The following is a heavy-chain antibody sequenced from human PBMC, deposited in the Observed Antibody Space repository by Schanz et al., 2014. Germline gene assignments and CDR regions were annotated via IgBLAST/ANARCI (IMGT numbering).Heavy chain of an antibody. J-gene: IGHJ4*02. CDR2: ISGSGGST. D-gene: IGHD6-19*01. CDR1: GFTFTNYA. Sequence: EVQLLESGGGLVQPGGSLRLSCAASGFTFTNYAMTWVRQAPGKGLEWVSGISGSGGSTYDADSVKGRFTISRDNSKNTLSLLVNSLRGEDTATYYCARDLISSGWYGWGQGILVTVSS. V-gene: IGHV3-23*01. CDR3: ARDLISSGWYG.